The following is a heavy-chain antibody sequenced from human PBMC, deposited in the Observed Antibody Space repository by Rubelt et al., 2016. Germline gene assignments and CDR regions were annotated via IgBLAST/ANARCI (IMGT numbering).Heavy chain of an antibody. J-gene: IGHJ5*02. CDR1: GYTFTSYG. CDR3: ARDYSRRENNWFDP. Sequence: QVQLVQSGGEVKKPGASVKVSCKASGYTFTSYGMHWVRQAPGQRLEWMGWINAGNGNTKYSQKFQGRVTITRDTSASTAYMELSSLGSEDTAGYYCARDYSRRENNWFDPWGQGTLVTVSS. D-gene: IGHD6-13*01. V-gene: IGHV1-3*01. CDR2: INAGNGNT.